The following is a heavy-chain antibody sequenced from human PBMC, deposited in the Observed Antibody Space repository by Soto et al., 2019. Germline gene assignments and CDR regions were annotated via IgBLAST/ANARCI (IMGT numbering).Heavy chain of an antibody. CDR2: IYHSGST. CDR3: AREQVVRLATLTWYYFDY. D-gene: IGHD3-10*01. Sequence: QVQLQESGPGLVKPSGTLSLTCAVSGGSISSSNWWSWVRQPPGKGLEWIGEIYHSGSTNYNPSLKSRVTISVDKSKNQFSLKLSSVTAADTAVYYCAREQVVRLATLTWYYFDYWGQGTLVTVSS. J-gene: IGHJ4*02. V-gene: IGHV4-4*02. CDR1: GGSISSSNW.